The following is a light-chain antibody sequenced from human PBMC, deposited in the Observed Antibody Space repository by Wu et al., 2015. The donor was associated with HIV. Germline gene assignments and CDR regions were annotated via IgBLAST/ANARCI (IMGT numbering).Light chain of an antibody. CDR2: GAS. J-gene: IGKJ4*01. V-gene: IGKV3-20*01. Sequence: EVVLTQSPVALSLSPGEGATLSCRASQTVSSNNLAWYQQRPGQAPSLLIYGASNRATGIPDRFRGSGPGTDFTLTISRLEPEDFAVFYCQQYGNSPLTFGGGTRVEIK. CDR1: QTVSSNN. CDR3: QQYGNSPLT.